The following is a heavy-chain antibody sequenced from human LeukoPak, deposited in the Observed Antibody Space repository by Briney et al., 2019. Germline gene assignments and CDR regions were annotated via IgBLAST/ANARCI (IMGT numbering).Heavy chain of an antibody. D-gene: IGHD3-22*01. J-gene: IGHJ6*02. CDR2: IYTSGST. CDR3: ARHYYDSSGYYPQGYYYGMDV. CDR1: GGSISSYY. V-gene: IGHV4-4*07. Sequence: SSETLSLTCTVSGGSISSYYWSWIRQPAGKGLEWIGRIYTSGSTNYNPSLKSRVTMSVDTPKNQFSLKLSSVTAADTAVYYCARHYYDSSGYYPQGYYYGMDVWGQGTTVTVSS.